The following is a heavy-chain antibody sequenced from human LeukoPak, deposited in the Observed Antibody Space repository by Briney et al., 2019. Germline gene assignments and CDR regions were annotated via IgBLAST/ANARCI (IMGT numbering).Heavy chain of an antibody. D-gene: IGHD3-16*01. CDR1: GFTFSGYP. J-gene: IGHJ5*02. V-gene: IGHV3-33*01. CDR3: ARDPNSSPMLGLNWFDP. CDR2: IWYDGSNK. Sequence: GKSLRLSCAASGFTFSGYPIHWVRQAPGKGLEWVAVIWYDGSNKYYADSVKGRFTISRDNSKNTLYLQMNSLRAEDTAVYYCARDPNSSPMLGLNWFDPWGQGTLVTVSS.